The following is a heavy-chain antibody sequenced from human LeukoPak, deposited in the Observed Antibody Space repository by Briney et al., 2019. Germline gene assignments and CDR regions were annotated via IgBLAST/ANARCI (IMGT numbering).Heavy chain of an antibody. CDR2: IIPIFGTA. CDR3: ASSISLAVALTITNFDY. V-gene: IGHV1-69*13. D-gene: IGHD5-24*01. J-gene: IGHJ4*02. CDR1: GGTFSSYA. Sequence: GASVKVPCKASGGTFSSYAISWVRQAPGQGLEWMGGIIPIFGTANYAQKFQGRVTITADESTSTAYMELSSLRSEDTAVYYCASSISLAVALTITNFDYWGQGTLVTVSS.